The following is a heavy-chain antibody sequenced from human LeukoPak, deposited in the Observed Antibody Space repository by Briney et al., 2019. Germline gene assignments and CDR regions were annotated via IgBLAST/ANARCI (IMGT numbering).Heavy chain of an antibody. V-gene: IGHV4-59*01. CDR3: ARGAAYAYFDY. D-gene: IGHD2-2*01. CDR1: GGSISSYY. J-gene: IGHJ4*02. Sequence: SETLSLTCTVSGGSISSYYWSWIRQPPGKGLEWIGYIYYSGSTNYNPSLKSRVTIPVDTSKNQFSLKLSSVTAADTAVYYCARGAAYAYFDYWGQGTLVTVSS. CDR2: IYYSGST.